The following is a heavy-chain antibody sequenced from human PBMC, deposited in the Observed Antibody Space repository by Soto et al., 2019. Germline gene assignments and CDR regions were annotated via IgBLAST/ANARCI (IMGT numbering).Heavy chain of an antibody. J-gene: IGHJ4*02. Sequence: QAQLVQSGAEVTKPGASVKVSCEASGYSFTVYYIHWVRQAPGQGLEWMGWFNPNTGDTKYAQKFQVTVTKTRDTSITTAYMELSRLRSGDAAVYYCARQLAYCAGDCHTGPIDYWGQGTLVTVSS. CDR2: FNPNTGDT. D-gene: IGHD2-21*02. CDR1: GYSFTVYY. CDR3: ARQLAYCAGDCHTGPIDY. V-gene: IGHV1-2*02.